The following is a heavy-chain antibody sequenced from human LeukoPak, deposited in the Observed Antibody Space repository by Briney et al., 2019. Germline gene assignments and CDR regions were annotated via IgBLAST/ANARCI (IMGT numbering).Heavy chain of an antibody. D-gene: IGHD2/OR15-2a*01. CDR2: INSDGSWT. Sequence: GGSLRLSCAASGDYWMHWVRQVPGKGLVGVSHINSDGSWTSYADSMKGRFTISKDNAKNTVYLQMNSLRAEDTAVYYCVSFYETYWGRGTLVTVSS. J-gene: IGHJ4*02. V-gene: IGHV3-74*01. CDR1: GDYW. CDR3: VSFYETY.